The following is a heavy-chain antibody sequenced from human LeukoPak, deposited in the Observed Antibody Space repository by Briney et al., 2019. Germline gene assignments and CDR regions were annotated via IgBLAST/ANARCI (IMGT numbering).Heavy chain of an antibody. Sequence: SETLSLTCTVSGGSISNYFWSWIRQPPGKGLEWIGYIYYSGSTSYNPSLKSRVTISVDMSKNQFSLKLSSVTAADTAVYYCARDNDAFDIWGQGTMVTVSS. V-gene: IGHV4-59*12. J-gene: IGHJ3*02. CDR2: IYYSGST. CDR1: GGSISNYF. CDR3: ARDNDAFDI.